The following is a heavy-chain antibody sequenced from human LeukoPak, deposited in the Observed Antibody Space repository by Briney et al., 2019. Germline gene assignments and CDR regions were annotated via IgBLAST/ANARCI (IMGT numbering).Heavy chain of an antibody. D-gene: IGHD4-11*01. CDR2: ISKNGDDT. J-gene: IGHJ4*02. V-gene: IGHV3-64D*06. Sequence: SGGSLRLSCSASGFTFSDCPMHWVRQTPGKGLEYVSAISKNGDDTYYADSVKGRFTISRDNSKNTLYLQMSSLRTEDAAVFYCVQVGSNYYLNWGQGTLVIVSS. CDR3: VQVGSNYYLN. CDR1: GFTFSDCP.